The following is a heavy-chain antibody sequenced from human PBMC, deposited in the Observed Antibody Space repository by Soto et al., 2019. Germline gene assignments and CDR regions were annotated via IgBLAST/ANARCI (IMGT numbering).Heavy chain of an antibody. D-gene: IGHD3-22*01. J-gene: IGHJ4*02. Sequence: QVQLVQSGADVKKPGSSVKVSCKASGGTFNIYSISWVRQAPGQGLEWMGGIIPLFGTAYYAQEFQGRVTITADESTSTAYMELSSLRSADTAVYFCARGASTHYYDSSGYYKGPLDYWGQGTRVTVSS. CDR2: IIPLFGTA. V-gene: IGHV1-69*01. CDR1: GGTFNIYS. CDR3: ARGASTHYYDSSGYYKGPLDY.